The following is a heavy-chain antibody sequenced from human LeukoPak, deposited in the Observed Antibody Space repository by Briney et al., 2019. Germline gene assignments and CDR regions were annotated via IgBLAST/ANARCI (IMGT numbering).Heavy chain of an antibody. V-gene: IGHV1-24*01. CDR1: GYTLTELS. CDR2: FDPEDGET. Sequence: ASVKVSCKVSGYTLTELSMHWVRQAPGKGLEWMGGFDPEDGETIYARKFQGRVTMTEDTSTDTAYMELSSLRSEDTAVYYCATHGGGYDFWSGYYRPLNYWGQGTLVTVSS. D-gene: IGHD3-3*01. CDR3: ATHGGGYDFWSGYYRPLNY. J-gene: IGHJ4*02.